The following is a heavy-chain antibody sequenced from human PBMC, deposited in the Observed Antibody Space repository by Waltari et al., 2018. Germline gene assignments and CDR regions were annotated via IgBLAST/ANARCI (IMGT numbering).Heavy chain of an antibody. V-gene: IGHV3-21*01. D-gene: IGHD5-12*01. CDR1: GFTFSSYS. CDR2: ISSSSSYI. CDR3: ARDQGDGYNYFDY. Sequence: EVQLVASGGGLVKPGGSLRLSCAASGFTFSSYSMNWVRQAPGKGLEWVSSISSSSSYIYYADSVKGRFTISRDNAKNSLYLQMNSLRAEDTAVYYCARDQGDGYNYFDYWGQGTLVTVSS. J-gene: IGHJ4*02.